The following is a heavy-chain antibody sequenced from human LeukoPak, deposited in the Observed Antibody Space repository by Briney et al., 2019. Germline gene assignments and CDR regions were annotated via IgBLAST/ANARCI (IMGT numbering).Heavy chain of an antibody. V-gene: IGHV3-30*04. J-gene: IGHJ4*02. CDR2: ISYDGSNK. CDR3: ARDGTISGVVIGRSDY. Sequence: GRSLRLSCAASGFTFSSYAMHWVRQAPGKGLEWVAVISYDGSNKYYADSVKGRFTISRDNSKNTLYLQMNSLRAEDTAVYYCARDGTISGVVIGRSDYWGQGTLVTVSS. CDR1: GFTFSSYA. D-gene: IGHD3-3*01.